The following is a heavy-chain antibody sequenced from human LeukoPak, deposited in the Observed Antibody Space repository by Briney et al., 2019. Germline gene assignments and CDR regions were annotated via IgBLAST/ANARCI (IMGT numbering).Heavy chain of an antibody. CDR3: TKDRGAYNLYDY. Sequence: GGSLRLSCTASGFTFGDYAMSWIRQAPGKGLEWVGFIRSKAYGETADYAASVKGRFTISRDDSKAIAYLQMNSLKTEDTAVYHCTKDRGAYNLYDYWGQGTLVTVSS. D-gene: IGHD1-1*01. V-gene: IGHV3-49*03. CDR1: GFTFGDYA. CDR2: IRSKAYGETA. J-gene: IGHJ4*02.